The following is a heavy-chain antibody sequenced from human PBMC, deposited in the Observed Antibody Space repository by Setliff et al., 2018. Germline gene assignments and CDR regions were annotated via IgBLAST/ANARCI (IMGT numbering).Heavy chain of an antibody. CDR1: GFTFSSYG. Sequence: PGGSLRLSCAASGFTFSSYGMHWVRQAPGKGLEWVAVISYDGSNKYYADSVKGRFTISRDNSKNTLYLQMNSLRAEDTAVYYCANLALYSGSPRDGAFDIWGQGTMVTVSS. CDR3: ANLALYSGSPRDGAFDI. V-gene: IGHV3-30*18. D-gene: IGHD1-26*01. J-gene: IGHJ3*02. CDR2: ISYDGSNK.